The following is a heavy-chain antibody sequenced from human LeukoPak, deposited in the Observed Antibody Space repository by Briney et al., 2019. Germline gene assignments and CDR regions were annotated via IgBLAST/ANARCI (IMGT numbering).Heavy chain of an antibody. V-gene: IGHV3-30*04. CDR2: ISYDGSNK. J-gene: IGHJ4*02. D-gene: IGHD3-22*01. Sequence: GGSLRLSCAASGFTFSSYAMHWVRQAPGKGLEWVAFISYDGSNKYNADSVKGRFTISRDNSKNTLYLQMNSLRAEDTAVYYCARGYDSSANSVGYWGQGTLVTVSS. CDR3: ARGYDSSANSVGY. CDR1: GFTFSSYA.